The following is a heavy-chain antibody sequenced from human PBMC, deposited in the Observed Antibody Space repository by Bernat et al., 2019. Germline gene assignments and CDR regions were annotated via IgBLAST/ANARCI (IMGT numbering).Heavy chain of an antibody. CDR3: ARDHAGLGELPIDS. J-gene: IGHJ4*02. CDR1: GYTFTSYD. D-gene: IGHD3-16*01. Sequence: QVQLVQSGAEVKKPGASVKVSCKASGYTFTSYDINWVRQATGQGLEWMGWMNPNSGNTGYAQKFQGRVTMTMNTSISTAYMALSSLRSEDTAVYYCARDHAGLGELPIDSWGQGTLVTVSS. V-gene: IGHV1-8*01. CDR2: MNPNSGNT.